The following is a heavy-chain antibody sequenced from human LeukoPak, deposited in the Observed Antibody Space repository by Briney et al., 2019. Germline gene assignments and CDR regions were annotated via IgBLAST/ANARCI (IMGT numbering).Heavy chain of an antibody. CDR2: ISSSTNI. V-gene: IGHV3-11*04. J-gene: IGHJ4*02. CDR3: AGEHIAAHNY. D-gene: IGHD6-6*01. Sequence: PGGSLRLSCAASGFTFSDYYMSWIRQAPGKGLEWVSYISSSTNIYYADSVKGRFTISRDNAKNSLYLQMNTLRAEDTAVYYCAGEHIAAHNYWGQGTLVTVSS. CDR1: GFTFSDYY.